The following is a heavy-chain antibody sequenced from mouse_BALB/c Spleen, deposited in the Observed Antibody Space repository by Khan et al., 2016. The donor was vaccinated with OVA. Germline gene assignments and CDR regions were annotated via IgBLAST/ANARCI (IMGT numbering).Heavy chain of an antibody. CDR2: IIYTGYT. Sequence: EVQLQESGPSLVKPSQTLSLTCSVTGDSITSGYWNWIRKFPENKLEYMGYIIYTGYTYYNTSLQSRISITRHTSNNHYYLQLNSVTDEDTASYYCARSTYRYAFVYWGQGTLVTVSA. V-gene: IGHV3-8*02. J-gene: IGHJ3*01. CDR1: GDSITSGY. D-gene: IGHD2-12*01. CDR3: ARSTYRYAFVY.